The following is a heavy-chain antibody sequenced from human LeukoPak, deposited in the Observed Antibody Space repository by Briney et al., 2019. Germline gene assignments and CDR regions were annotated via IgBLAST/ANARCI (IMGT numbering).Heavy chain of an antibody. CDR2: IYHSGST. Sequence: SETLSLTCAVSGGSISSSNWWSWVRQPPGKGLEWIGEIYHSGSTNYNPSLKSRVTISVDKSKNQFSLKLSSVTAADTAVYYCARALSIASYYYGVDVWGPGTTVTVSS. CDR3: ARALSIASYYYGVDV. CDR1: GGSISSSNW. V-gene: IGHV4-4*02. D-gene: IGHD6-13*01. J-gene: IGHJ6*02.